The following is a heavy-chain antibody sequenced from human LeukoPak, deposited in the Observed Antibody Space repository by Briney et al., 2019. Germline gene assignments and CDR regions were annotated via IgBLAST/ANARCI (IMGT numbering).Heavy chain of an antibody. V-gene: IGHV1-69*13. CDR1: GGTFSSYA. CDR2: IIPIFGTA. Sequence: SVKVSCKASGGTFSSYAISWVRQAPGQGLEWMGGIIPIFGTANYAQKFQGRVTITADESTSTSYMELSSLRAEDTAVYYCAKNPKIYSNYGGAYYYYYYMDVWGKGTTVTVSS. J-gene: IGHJ6*03. D-gene: IGHD4-11*01. CDR3: AKNPKIYSNYGGAYYYYYYMDV.